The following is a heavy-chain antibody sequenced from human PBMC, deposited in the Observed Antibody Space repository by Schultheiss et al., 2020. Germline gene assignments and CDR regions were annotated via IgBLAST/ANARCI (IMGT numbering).Heavy chain of an antibody. D-gene: IGHD6-19*01. CDR2: ISGSGGSI. Sequence: GGSLRLSCAASGFTFSSYSMNWVRQAPGKGLEWVSAISGSGGSIYYADSVKGRFTISRDNSKNTLYLQMNSLRAEDTAVYYCASAPNSSGDGMDVWGQGTTVTVSS. CDR1: GFTFSSYS. CDR3: ASAPNSSGDGMDV. J-gene: IGHJ6*02. V-gene: IGHV3-23*01.